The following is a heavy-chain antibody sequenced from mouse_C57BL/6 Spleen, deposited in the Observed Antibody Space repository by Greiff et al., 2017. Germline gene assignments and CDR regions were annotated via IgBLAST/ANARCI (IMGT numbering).Heavy chain of an antibody. CDR1: GYTFTSYW. V-gene: IGHV1-7*01. D-gene: IGHD2-5*01. Sequence: VQLQQSGAELAKPGASVKLSCKASGYTFTSYWMHWVKQRPGQGLEWIGYINPSSGYTTYNQKFKDKATLTADKSTSPAYMPLSSLTYEDAAVSYCASPHYSYSIFHFDDWGQGTTLTVSS. CDR3: ASPHYSYSIFHFDD. CDR2: INPSSGYT. J-gene: IGHJ2*01.